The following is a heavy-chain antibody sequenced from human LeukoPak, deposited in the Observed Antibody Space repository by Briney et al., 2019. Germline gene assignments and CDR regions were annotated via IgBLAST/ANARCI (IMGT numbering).Heavy chain of an antibody. CDR2: ISSSSSYI. Sequence: PGGSLRPSCAASGFTFSSYSMNWVRQAPGKGLEWVSSISSSSSYIYYADSVKGRFTISRDNAKNSLYLQMNSLRAEDTAVYYCARDGGSGSYLDYWGQGTLVTVSS. V-gene: IGHV3-21*01. CDR1: GFTFSSYS. D-gene: IGHD1-26*01. CDR3: ARDGGSGSYLDY. J-gene: IGHJ4*02.